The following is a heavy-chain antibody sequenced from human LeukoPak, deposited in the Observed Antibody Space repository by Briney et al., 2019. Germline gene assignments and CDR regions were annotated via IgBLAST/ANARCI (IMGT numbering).Heavy chain of an antibody. V-gene: IGHV3-30*04. CDR2: ISYDGNNK. D-gene: IGHD3-22*01. CDR1: GFTFSNYA. Sequence: GGSLRLSCAAPGFTFSNYAMHWVRQAPGKGLEWVALISYDGNNKYYADSLKGRFTISRDNAKNTLNLQMNSLRAEDTAVYYCARDLGQYHDTSDNWFDPWGQGTLVTVSS. J-gene: IGHJ5*02. CDR3: ARDLGQYHDTSDNWFDP.